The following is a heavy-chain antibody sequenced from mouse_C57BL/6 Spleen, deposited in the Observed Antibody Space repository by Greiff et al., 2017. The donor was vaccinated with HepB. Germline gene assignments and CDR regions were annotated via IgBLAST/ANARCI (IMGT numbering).Heavy chain of an antibody. V-gene: IGHV1-15*01. CDR1: GYTFTDYE. J-gene: IGHJ2*01. Sequence: VQLQESGAELVRPGASVTLSCKASGYTFTDYEMHWVKQTPVHGLEWIGAIDPETGGTAYNQKFKGKAILTADKSSSTAYMELRSLTSEDSAVYYCTRGPDGDYWGQGTTLTVSS. CDR2: IDPETGGT. CDR3: TRGPDGDY.